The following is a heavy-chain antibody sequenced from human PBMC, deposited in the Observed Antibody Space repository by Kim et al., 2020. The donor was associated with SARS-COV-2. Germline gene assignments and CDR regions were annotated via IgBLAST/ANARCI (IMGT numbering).Heavy chain of an antibody. Sequence: GGSLRLSCAASGFTFNLYGMHWVRQAPGKGLEWVAFTSFDGSDKFQADSVKGRFTIARDNSKNTLYLQMSSLRADDTAIYYCAKDRTYGDYQFDSWGHGT. J-gene: IGHJ5*01. CDR2: TSFDGSDK. CDR1: GFTFNLYG. V-gene: IGHV3-30*18. CDR3: AKDRTYGDYQFDS. D-gene: IGHD4-17*01.